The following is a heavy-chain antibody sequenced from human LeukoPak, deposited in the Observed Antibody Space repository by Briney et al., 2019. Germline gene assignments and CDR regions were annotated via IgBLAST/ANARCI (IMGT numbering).Heavy chain of an antibody. CDR2: IYYSGST. J-gene: IGHJ4*02. CDR1: AGSISGYY. D-gene: IGHD3-10*01. Sequence: QPSETLSLTCTVSAGSISGYYWSWIRQAPGKGLEWIGYIYYSGSTSYNPSLKSRVTISVDTSENQFSLKLTSVTAADTAVYYCAKGHSGSYYSGWGQGTLVTVSS. CDR3: AKGHSGSYYSG. V-gene: IGHV4-59*01.